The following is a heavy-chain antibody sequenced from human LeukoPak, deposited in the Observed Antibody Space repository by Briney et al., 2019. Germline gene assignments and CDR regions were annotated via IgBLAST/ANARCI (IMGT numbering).Heavy chain of an antibody. CDR3: ARDGGYRGYDADC. CDR1: GFTFSTYS. J-gene: IGHJ4*02. V-gene: IGHV3-48*01. CDR2: ISDSGAM. D-gene: IGHD5-12*01. Sequence: GGSLRLSCSASGFTFSTYSMKWVRQAPGKGLEWVSYISDSGAMYYADSVRGRFTISRENAQNSLFLQMNSLRAEDTAVYYCARDGGYRGYDADCWGQGTLVTVSS.